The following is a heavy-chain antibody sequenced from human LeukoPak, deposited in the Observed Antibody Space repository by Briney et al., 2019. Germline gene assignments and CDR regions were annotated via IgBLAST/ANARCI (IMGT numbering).Heavy chain of an antibody. Sequence: ASVKVSCKASGYTFTGYYMHWVRQAPGQGLEWMGWINPNSGGTNYARKFQGRVTMTRDTSISTAYMELSRLRSDDTAVYYCARSPNYYGWGSFRNDYRGQGTLVTVSS. D-gene: IGHD3-10*01. CDR3: ARSPNYYGWGSFRNDY. V-gene: IGHV1-2*02. CDR1: GYTFTGYY. CDR2: INPNSGGT. J-gene: IGHJ4*02.